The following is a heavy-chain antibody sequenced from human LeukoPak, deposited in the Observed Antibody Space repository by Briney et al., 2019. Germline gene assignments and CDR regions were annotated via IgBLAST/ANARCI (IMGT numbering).Heavy chain of an antibody. CDR3: AKGGDYSSYFDY. D-gene: IGHD4-17*01. CDR2: IRYDGGNE. J-gene: IGHJ4*02. V-gene: IGHV3-30*02. Sequence: PGGSLRLSCAASGFTFSSYGMHWVRQAPGKGLEWVAFIRYDGGNEYYADSVKGRFTISRDNSKNTLYLQMNSLRAEGTAVYYCAKGGDYSSYFDYWGQGTLVTVSS. CDR1: GFTFSSYG.